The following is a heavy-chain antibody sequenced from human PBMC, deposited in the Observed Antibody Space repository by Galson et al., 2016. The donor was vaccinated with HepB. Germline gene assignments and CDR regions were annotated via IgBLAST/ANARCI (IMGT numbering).Heavy chain of an antibody. CDR2: ISSGGDRT. CDR3: AQVGFCNGVGCPLEY. V-gene: IGHV3-23*01. J-gene: IGHJ4*02. D-gene: IGHD2-8*01. CDR1: RLTFSGFA. Sequence: SLRLSCADSRLTFSGFAMTWVRQAPGKGLEWVSVISSGGDRTYYADSVKGRFTISRDNSKRTLFLQMNSLRVDNTAVYYCAQVGFCNGVGCPLEYWGQGTLVAVSS.